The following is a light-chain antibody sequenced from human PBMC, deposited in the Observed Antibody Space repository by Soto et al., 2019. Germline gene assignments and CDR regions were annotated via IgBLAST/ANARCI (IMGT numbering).Light chain of an antibody. V-gene: IGKV3-15*01. CDR2: RAS. CDR1: QNIYSN. CDR3: LQYHNLWA. Sequence: IAMTQSPATLSVSPGERATLSCRASQNIYSNVAWYQQRPGQAPRLLIYRASTRAPGIPARFSGSGSGTEFTLTISSLQSEDFTVYSCLQYHNLWAFGQGTKVEIK. J-gene: IGKJ1*01.